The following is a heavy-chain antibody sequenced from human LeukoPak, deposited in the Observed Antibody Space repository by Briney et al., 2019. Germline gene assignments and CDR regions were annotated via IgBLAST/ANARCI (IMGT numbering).Heavy chain of an antibody. Sequence: PGGSLRLSCAASGFTFSSYAMHWVRQAPGKGLEWVAVISYDGSNKYYADSVKGRFTISRDNSKNTLYLQMNSLRAEDTAVYYCAREASYYDFWSGYYTGYYFDYWGQGTLVTVSS. J-gene: IGHJ4*02. D-gene: IGHD3-3*01. CDR2: ISYDGSNK. CDR3: AREASYYDFWSGYYTGYYFDY. CDR1: GFTFSSYA. V-gene: IGHV3-30-3*01.